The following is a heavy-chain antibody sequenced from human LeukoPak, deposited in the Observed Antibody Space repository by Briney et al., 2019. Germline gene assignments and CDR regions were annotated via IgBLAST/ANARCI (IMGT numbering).Heavy chain of an antibody. D-gene: IGHD4-23*01. CDR2: ISSSGSTI. Sequence: PGGSLRLSCAASGFTFSSYEMNWVRQAPGKGLEWVSYISSSGSTIYYADSVKGRFTISRDNAKNSLYLQMNSLRAEDTAVYYCARENDYGGNFRYGYFDYWGQGTLVTVSS. J-gene: IGHJ4*02. CDR3: ARENDYGGNFRYGYFDY. CDR1: GFTFSSYE. V-gene: IGHV3-48*03.